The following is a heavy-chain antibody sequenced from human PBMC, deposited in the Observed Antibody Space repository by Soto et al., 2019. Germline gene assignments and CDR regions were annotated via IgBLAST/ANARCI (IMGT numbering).Heavy chain of an antibody. V-gene: IGHV3-64*01. CDR3: ARIYHFYYYYYMDV. CDR1: GFTFSSYA. Sequence: PGGSLRLSCAASGFTFSSYAMHWVRQAPGKGLEYVSAISSNGGSTYYANSVKGRFTISRDNSKNTLYLQMGSLRAGDMAVYYCARIYHFYYYYYMDVWGKGTTVTVSS. D-gene: IGHD2-2*01. J-gene: IGHJ6*03. CDR2: ISSNGGST.